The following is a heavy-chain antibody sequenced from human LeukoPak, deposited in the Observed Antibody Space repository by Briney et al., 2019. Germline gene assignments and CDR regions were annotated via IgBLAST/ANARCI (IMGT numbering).Heavy chain of an antibody. D-gene: IGHD4-17*01. CDR1: GYTFTSYG. CDR3: ARVNPNDYGDYVGDY. Sequence: ASVKVSCKASGYTFTSYGISWVRQAPGQGLEWMGWISAYNGNTNYAQKLQGRVTMTTDTSTSTVYMELRSLRSDDTAVYYCARVNPNDYGDYVGDYWGQGTLVTVSS. V-gene: IGHV1-18*01. J-gene: IGHJ4*02. CDR2: ISAYNGNT.